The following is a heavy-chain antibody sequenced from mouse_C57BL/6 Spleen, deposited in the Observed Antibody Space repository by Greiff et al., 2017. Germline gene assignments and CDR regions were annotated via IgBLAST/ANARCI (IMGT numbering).Heavy chain of an antibody. CDR1: GYTFTSYG. V-gene: IGHV1-81*01. CDR3: ARSGSNCGGAMDD. CDR2: IYPRSGNT. Sequence: LVESGAELARPGASVKLSCKASGYTFTSYGISWVKQRTGQGLEWIGEIYPRSGNTYYHEKFKGKATLTADNSSSTAYMELRSLKSEDSAVYCCARSGSNCGGAMDDWGQGTSVTVSS. D-gene: IGHD2-5*01. J-gene: IGHJ4*01.